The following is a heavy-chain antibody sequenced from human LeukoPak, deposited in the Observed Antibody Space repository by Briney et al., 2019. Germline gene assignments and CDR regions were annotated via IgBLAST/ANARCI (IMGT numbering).Heavy chain of an antibody. J-gene: IGHJ4*02. CDR2: IYYSGTT. D-gene: IGHD3-16*02. Sequence: SETLSLTCTVSGGSISSGGYYWSWIRQHPGKGLEWIGYIYYSGTTYYNPSLKSRVTMSVDTSKNQFSLKLSSVTAADTAVYYCARHTGYDYVWGSYQRPLDFDYWGQGTLVTVSS. V-gene: IGHV4-31*03. CDR3: ARHTGYDYVWGSYQRPLDFDY. CDR1: GGSISSGGYY.